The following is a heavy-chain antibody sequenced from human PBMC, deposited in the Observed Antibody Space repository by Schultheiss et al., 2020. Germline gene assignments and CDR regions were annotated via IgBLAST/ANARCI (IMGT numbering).Heavy chain of an antibody. CDR1: GFSLNTSGVG. Sequence: GPTLVKPTQTLTLTCTFSGFSLNTSGVGVGWIRQPPGKALEWLALIYWDDDKRYSPSLKSRLTITKDTSKNQVVLTMTNVDPVDTATYYCAHRNFGDYFFDYWGQGTLVTVSS. J-gene: IGHJ4*02. CDR3: AHRNFGDYFFDY. D-gene: IGHD4-17*01. V-gene: IGHV2-5*02. CDR2: IYWDDDK.